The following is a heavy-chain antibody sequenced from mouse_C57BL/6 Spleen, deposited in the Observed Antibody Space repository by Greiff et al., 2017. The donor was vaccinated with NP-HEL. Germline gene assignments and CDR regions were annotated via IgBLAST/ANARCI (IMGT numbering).Heavy chain of an antibody. J-gene: IGHJ3*01. Sequence: VQLQQSGAELVRPGASVKLSCTASGFNIKDDYMHWVKQRPEQSLEWIGWIDPENGDTEYASKFQGKATITADTSSNTAYLQLSSLTSEDTAVYYCTTGGNYVAYWGQGTLVTVSA. CDR3: TTGGNYVAY. CDR1: GFNIKDDY. V-gene: IGHV14-4*01. D-gene: IGHD2-1*01. CDR2: IDPENGDT.